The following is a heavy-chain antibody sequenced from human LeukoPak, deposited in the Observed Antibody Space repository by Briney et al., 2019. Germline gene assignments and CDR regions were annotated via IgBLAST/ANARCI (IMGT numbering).Heavy chain of an antibody. Sequence: PSETLSLTCTVSGGPISSYYWSWIRQPPGKGLEWIGHIYYSGSTNYNPSLKSRVTISVDTSKNQFSLKLSSVTAADTAVYYCAGRYYGVLDYWGQGTLVTVSS. V-gene: IGHV4-59*08. D-gene: IGHD3-9*01. CDR1: GGPISSYY. J-gene: IGHJ4*02. CDR2: IYYSGST. CDR3: AGRYYGVLDY.